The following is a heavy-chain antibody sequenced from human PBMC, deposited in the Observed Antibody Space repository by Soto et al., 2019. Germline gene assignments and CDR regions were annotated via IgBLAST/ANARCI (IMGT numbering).Heavy chain of an antibody. V-gene: IGHV4-4*02. CDR2: IYHSGSA. D-gene: IGHD6-19*01. J-gene: IGHJ4*02. CDR1: GDSISSNVW. Sequence: QVQLQESGPGLVRPSGTLSLTCAVSGDSISSNVWWSWVRQPPGKGLEWIGEIYHSGSANFNPSLKSRVTMSVDTSKNQFSLKLNSVTAADTARYYCARDAAVPGETDRFDYWGQGTLVSVSS. CDR3: ARDAAVPGETDRFDY.